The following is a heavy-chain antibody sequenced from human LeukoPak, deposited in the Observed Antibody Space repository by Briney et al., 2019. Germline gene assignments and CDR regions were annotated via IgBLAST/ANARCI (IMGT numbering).Heavy chain of an antibody. CDR1: GGTFSSYS. Sequence: PEASVKVSCKASGGTFSSYSISWVRQAPGQGLEWMGGVIPVLGTSSYAQNFQGRLTISADESTSTAYMELSSLRSEDTAMYYCATYRQVLLPFESWGQGTLVTVSS. CDR2: VIPVLGTS. J-gene: IGHJ4*02. CDR3: ATYRQVLLPFES. D-gene: IGHD2-8*02. V-gene: IGHV1-69*13.